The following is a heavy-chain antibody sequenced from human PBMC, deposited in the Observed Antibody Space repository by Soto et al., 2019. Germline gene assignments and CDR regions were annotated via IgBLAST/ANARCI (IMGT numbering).Heavy chain of an antibody. D-gene: IGHD4-17*01. CDR1: GFIFSRFW. Sequence: GGSLRLSCAASGFIFSRFWLHWVRQAPGKGLVWVSRINADGSSTSYADSVKGRFTISRDNDGNSLFLQMNGLRSDDTALYYCARTTVTTGFYYGMDLWGQGTMVTVSS. CDR2: INADGSST. CDR3: ARTTVTTGFYYGMDL. V-gene: IGHV3-74*01. J-gene: IGHJ6*02.